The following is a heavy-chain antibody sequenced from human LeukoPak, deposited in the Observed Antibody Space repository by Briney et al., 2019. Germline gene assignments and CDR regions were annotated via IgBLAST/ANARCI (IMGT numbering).Heavy chain of an antibody. Sequence: SETLSLTCTVSGGSISSGGYYWSWIRQHPGKGLEWIGYIHHSGSTYYNPSLKSRLIISQDTSKNQFSLKLNSVTAADTAVYYCANYGSGSYRFDPWGQGTLVTVSS. CDR1: GGSISSGGYY. V-gene: IGHV4-31*03. CDR3: ANYGSGSYRFDP. CDR2: IHHSGST. D-gene: IGHD3-10*01. J-gene: IGHJ5*02.